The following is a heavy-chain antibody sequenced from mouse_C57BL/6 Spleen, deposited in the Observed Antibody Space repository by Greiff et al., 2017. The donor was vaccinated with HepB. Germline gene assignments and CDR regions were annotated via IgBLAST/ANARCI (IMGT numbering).Heavy chain of an antibody. CDR1: GFNIKDYY. CDR2: IDPEDGET. CDR3: ARSGDGYYVGKLAY. V-gene: IGHV14-2*01. D-gene: IGHD2-3*01. Sequence: EVQLQQSGAELVKPGASVKLSCTASGFNIKDYYMHWVKQRTEQGLEWIGRIDPEDGETKYAPKFQGKATITADTSSNTAYLQLSSLTSEDTAVYYCARSGDGYYVGKLAYWGQGTLVTVSA. J-gene: IGHJ3*01.